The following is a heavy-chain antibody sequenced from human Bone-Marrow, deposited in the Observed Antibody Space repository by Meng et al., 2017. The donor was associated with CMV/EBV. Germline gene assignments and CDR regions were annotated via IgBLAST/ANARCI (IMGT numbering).Heavy chain of an antibody. CDR1: GFTFSSYS. Sequence: LSLTCAASGFTFSSYSMNWVRQAPGKGLEWVSSISSSSSYIYYADSVKGRFTISRDNAKNSLYLQMNSLRAEDTAVYYCARHSYSSSWSDVWYYYGMDVWGQGTTVTVSS. CDR3: ARHSYSSSWSDVWYYYGMDV. CDR2: ISSSSSYI. D-gene: IGHD6-13*01. J-gene: IGHJ6*02. V-gene: IGHV3-21*01.